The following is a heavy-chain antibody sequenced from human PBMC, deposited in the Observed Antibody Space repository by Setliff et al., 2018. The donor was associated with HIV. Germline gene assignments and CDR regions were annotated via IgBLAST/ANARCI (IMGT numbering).Heavy chain of an antibody. Sequence: SETLSLTCTVSGGSISSYYWSWIRQPPGKGLEWIGYIYYSGSTNYNPSLKSRVTISVDTSKDQLSLKLSSVTAADTAVYYCARDLVAAFDIWGQGTMVTV. CDR3: ARDLVAAFDI. CDR1: GGSISSYY. CDR2: IYYSGST. V-gene: IGHV4-59*12. J-gene: IGHJ3*02. D-gene: IGHD2-8*02.